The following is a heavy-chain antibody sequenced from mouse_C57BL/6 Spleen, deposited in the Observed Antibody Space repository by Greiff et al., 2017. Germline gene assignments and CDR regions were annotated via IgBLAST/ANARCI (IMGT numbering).Heavy chain of an antibody. CDR3: ARFYDYDEGY. D-gene: IGHD2-4*01. V-gene: IGHV1-42*01. CDR2: INPSTGGT. J-gene: IGHJ3*01. CDR1: GYSFTGYY. Sequence: VQLQQSGPELVKPGASVKISCKASGYSFTGYYMNWVKQSPEKSLEWIGEINPSTGGTTYNQKFKAKATLTVDKSSSTAYMQLKSLTSEDSAVYYCARFYDYDEGYWGQGTLVTVSA.